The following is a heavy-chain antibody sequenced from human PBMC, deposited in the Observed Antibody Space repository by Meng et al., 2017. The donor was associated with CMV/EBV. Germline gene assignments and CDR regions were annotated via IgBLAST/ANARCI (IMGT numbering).Heavy chain of an antibody. D-gene: IGHD2-8*01. Sequence: GGSLRLSCAASGFTVSSNYMSWVRQAPGKGLEWVSVIYSGGSTYYADSVKGRFTISRDNSKNALYLQMNSLRAEDTAVYYCAKDIVLLVYAIGLDYWGQGTLVTVSS. CDR1: GFTVSSNY. CDR3: AKDIVLLVYAIGLDY. CDR2: IYSGGST. V-gene: IGHV3-53*01. J-gene: IGHJ4*02.